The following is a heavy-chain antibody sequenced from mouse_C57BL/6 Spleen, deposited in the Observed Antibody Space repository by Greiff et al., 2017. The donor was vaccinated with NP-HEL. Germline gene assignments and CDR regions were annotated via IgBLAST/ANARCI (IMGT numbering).Heavy chain of an antibody. CDR2: VYPYNGGT. Sequence: EVQLQQSGPVLVKPGPSVKISCKASGFTFTDYYMNWVKQSHGKSLEWIGLVYPYNGGTSYNQKLKGKATLTVDTSSSTAYMELNSVTSEDSAVYYCARDYYGSSPAWFAYWGQGTLVTVSA. D-gene: IGHD1-1*01. CDR3: ARDYYGSSPAWFAY. V-gene: IGHV1-36*01. CDR1: GFTFTDYY. J-gene: IGHJ3*01.